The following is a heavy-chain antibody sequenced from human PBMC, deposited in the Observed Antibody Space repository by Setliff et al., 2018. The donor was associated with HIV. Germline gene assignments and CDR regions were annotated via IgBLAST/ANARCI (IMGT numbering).Heavy chain of an antibody. CDR3: ARGYSSAFFHEFFDY. CDR1: GDSMSTYY. D-gene: IGHD6-25*01. Sequence: PSETLFLTCSLSGDSMSTYYWSWIRQTAGKGLEWIGRIHNSGNTNYNPSFMSRVSMSVDTSKSQFSLKLRSVTAADTAVYFCARGYSSAFFHEFFDYWGQGTLVTVSS. CDR2: IHNSGNT. V-gene: IGHV4-4*07. J-gene: IGHJ4*02.